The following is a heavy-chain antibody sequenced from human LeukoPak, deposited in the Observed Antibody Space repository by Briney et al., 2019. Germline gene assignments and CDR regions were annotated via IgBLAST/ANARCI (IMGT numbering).Heavy chain of an antibody. V-gene: IGHV1-18*04. CDR1: GYTFTSYY. D-gene: IGHD4-17*01. J-gene: IGHJ4*02. CDR2: ISAYNGNT. Sequence: ASVSVSCKASGYTFTSYYMHWVRQAPGQGLEWMGWISAYNGNTNYAQNVQGRVTITTDTYTSTAYMEMRSLRSDDTAVYYCARGDYADCYFDYWGQGTLVTVSS. CDR3: ARGDYADCYFDY.